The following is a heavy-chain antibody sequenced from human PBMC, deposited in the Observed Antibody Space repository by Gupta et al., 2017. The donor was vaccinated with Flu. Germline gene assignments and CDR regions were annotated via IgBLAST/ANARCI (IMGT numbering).Heavy chain of an antibody. CDR3: AREESYSSGWYVGY. Sequence: EVQLVESGGGLVQPGGSLRLSCAASGFTFSRYSMNWVRQAPGKGLEWVSYISSSSSTIYYADSVKGRFTISRDNAKNSLYLQMNSLRDEDTAVYYCAREESYSSGWYVGYWGQGTLVTVSS. CDR2: ISSSSSTI. D-gene: IGHD6-19*01. V-gene: IGHV3-48*02. J-gene: IGHJ4*02. CDR1: GFTFSRYS.